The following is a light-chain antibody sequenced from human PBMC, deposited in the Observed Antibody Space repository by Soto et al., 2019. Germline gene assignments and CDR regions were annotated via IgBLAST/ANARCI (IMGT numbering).Light chain of an antibody. CDR3: QQYDKWFSIT. V-gene: IGKV3-15*01. J-gene: IGKJ5*01. CDR1: QSVGRK. Sequence: IVMTQSPSTLSVSPGEGATLSCRASQSVGRKLVWYQQKAGQAPRPLIFDASTRATGIPARFSGSGSGTEFTLTISRLEPEDFAVYYCQQYDKWFSITFGQGTRLAIK. CDR2: DAS.